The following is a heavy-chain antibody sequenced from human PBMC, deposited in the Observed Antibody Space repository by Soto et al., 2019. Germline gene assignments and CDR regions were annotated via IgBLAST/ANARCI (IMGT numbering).Heavy chain of an antibody. CDR3: ARRDDFLTY. CDR1: GGSFSGYY. D-gene: IGHD3-9*01. V-gene: IGHV4-34*01. Sequence: QVQLQQWGAGLLKPSETLSLTCAVYGGSFSGYYWSWIRQPPGKGLEWIGEINHSGSTNYNPSLKGRGTISVGPSKNQFSLELSSVTAADTAVEYCARRDDFLTYWGQGTLVTVSS. J-gene: IGHJ4*02. CDR2: INHSGST.